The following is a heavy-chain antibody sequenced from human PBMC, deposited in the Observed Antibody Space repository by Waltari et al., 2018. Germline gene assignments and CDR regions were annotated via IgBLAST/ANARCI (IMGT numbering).Heavy chain of an antibody. CDR1: GLTFSSYT. J-gene: IGHJ4*02. CDR3: AREWGVMVGTAAFYFDC. CDR2: ISSCNSYI. V-gene: IGHV3-21*02. D-gene: IGHD2-15*01. Sequence: EVQLVGSGGGLVKPVGSLRHSGAASGLTFSSYTMNWVRQAPGMGLRGGSSISSCNSYIYSAASVKGRFIISWDNAKGSLYLRMSSLRAEDTAVCYCAREWGVMVGTAAFYFDCWGQGTLVTVSS.